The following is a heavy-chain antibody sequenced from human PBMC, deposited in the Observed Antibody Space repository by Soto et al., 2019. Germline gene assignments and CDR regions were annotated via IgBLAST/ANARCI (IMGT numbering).Heavy chain of an antibody. J-gene: IGHJ5*02. CDR2: MNPNSGNT. CDR1: GYTFTSYD. V-gene: IGHV1-8*01. CDR3: AREEVNAYYDFWSGPLGKNWFDP. D-gene: IGHD3-3*01. Sequence: GASVKVSCKASGYTFTSYDINWVRQATGQGLEWMGWMNPNSGNTGYAQKFQGRVTMTRNTSISTAYMELSSLRSEDTAVYYCAREEVNAYYDFWSGPLGKNWFDPWGQGTLVTVSS.